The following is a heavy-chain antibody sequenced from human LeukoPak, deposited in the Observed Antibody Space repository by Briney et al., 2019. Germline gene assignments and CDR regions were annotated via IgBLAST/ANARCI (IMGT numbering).Heavy chain of an antibody. CDR3: ARQKSKGVPFDI. CDR2: IYYSGST. CDR1: GGSISSSSYY. D-gene: IGHD1-1*01. V-gene: IGHV4-39*01. J-gene: IGHJ3*02. Sequence: SATLSLTCTVSGGSISSSSYYWGWIRQPPGKGLEWIGSIYYSGSTYYHPSLKSRVTISVDTSKNQFSLKLSSVTAADTAVYYCARQKSKGVPFDIWGQGTMVTVSS.